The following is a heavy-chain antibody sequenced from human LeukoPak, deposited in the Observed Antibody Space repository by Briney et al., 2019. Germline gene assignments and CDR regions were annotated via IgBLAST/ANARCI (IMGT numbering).Heavy chain of an antibody. V-gene: IGHV4-38-2*02. CDR2: IYHSGST. CDR3: ARDPASITKIVDHYRDY. Sequence: SETLSLTCTVSGYSISSGYYWGWIRQPPGKGLEWIGSIYHSGSTYYNPSLKSRVTISVDTSKNQFSLKLSSVTAADTAVYYCARDPASITKIVDHYRDYWGQGTLVTVSS. CDR1: GYSISSGYY. J-gene: IGHJ4*02. D-gene: IGHD3-22*01.